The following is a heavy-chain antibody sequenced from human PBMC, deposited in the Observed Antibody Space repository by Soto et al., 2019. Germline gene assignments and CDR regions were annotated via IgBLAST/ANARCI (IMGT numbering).Heavy chain of an antibody. CDR3: ARKVTTGPTGGPFDY. D-gene: IGHD1-1*01. CDR2: IYPGDSDT. J-gene: IGHJ4*02. V-gene: IGHV5-51*01. Sequence: GESLKISCNGSGYSFTSYWIGWVRQMPGKGLEWMGVIYPGDSDTRYSPSFQGQVTISADKSISTAYLQWSSLKASDTAMYYCARKVTTGPTGGPFDYWGQGTLVTVSS. CDR1: GYSFTSYW.